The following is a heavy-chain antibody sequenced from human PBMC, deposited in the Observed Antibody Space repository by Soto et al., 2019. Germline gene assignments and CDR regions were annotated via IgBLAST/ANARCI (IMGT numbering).Heavy chain of an antibody. Sequence: QVQLVQSGAEVKKPGASVKISCKSSGYSFMSYAMHWVRQAPGQGLEWMGWIHTGDGKTKYAQKLAGRVTLTRDKSASTAYMELSSLTLEDTAVYSCARVPRYPTDVIEVPAVMYDQWFDPWGQGTLVTVSS. J-gene: IGHJ5*02. D-gene: IGHD2-8*02. CDR3: ARVPRYPTDVIEVPAVMYDQWFDP. CDR2: IHTGDGKT. CDR1: GYSFMSYA. V-gene: IGHV1-3*04.